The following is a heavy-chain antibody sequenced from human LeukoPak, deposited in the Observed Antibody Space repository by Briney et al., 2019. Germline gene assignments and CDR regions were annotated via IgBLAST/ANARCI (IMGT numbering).Heavy chain of an antibody. D-gene: IGHD5-18*01. V-gene: IGHV1-2*02. J-gene: IGHJ4*02. CDR3: ARANGYRYGYDY. CDR1: GYTFTDYY. Sequence: ASVKVSCKASGYTFTDYYMHWVRQAPGQGLEWMGWINPNSGGTNYAQNFQGRVTMTRDTSISTAYMELSRLRSDDTAVYYCARANGYRYGYDYWGQGTLVTVSS. CDR2: INPNSGGT.